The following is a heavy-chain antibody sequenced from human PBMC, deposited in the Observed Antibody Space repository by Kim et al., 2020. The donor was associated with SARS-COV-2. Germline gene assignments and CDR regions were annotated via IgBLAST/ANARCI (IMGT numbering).Heavy chain of an antibody. J-gene: IGHJ6*02. CDR1: GGTFSSYS. CDR3: ASSVSSSTNGYYDMDV. D-gene: IGHD2-8*01. CDR2: IIPIFGPA. V-gene: IGHV1-69*06. Sequence: ASVKVSCKASGGTFSSYSVSWVRQAPGQGLEWMGGIIPIFGPANYAQMFQGRVTITADISTTTAYMELSSLRSEDTAVYYCASSVSSSTNGYYDMDVWGQGTTVTVSS.